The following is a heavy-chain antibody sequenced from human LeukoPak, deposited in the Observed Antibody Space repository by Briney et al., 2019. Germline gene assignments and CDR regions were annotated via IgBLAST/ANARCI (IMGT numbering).Heavy chain of an antibody. J-gene: IGHJ4*02. D-gene: IGHD3-22*01. CDR1: GFTFSDYY. V-gene: IGHV3-11*05. Sequence: VKPGGSLRLSCAASGFTFSDYYMSWIRQAPGKGLEWVSYISSSSSYTNYADSVKGRFAISRDNARNSLYLQMNSLRAEDTAVYYCARDYYDSSGFSNGVIDHWDQGTLVTVSS. CDR3: ARDYYDSSGFSNGVIDH. CDR2: ISSSSSYT.